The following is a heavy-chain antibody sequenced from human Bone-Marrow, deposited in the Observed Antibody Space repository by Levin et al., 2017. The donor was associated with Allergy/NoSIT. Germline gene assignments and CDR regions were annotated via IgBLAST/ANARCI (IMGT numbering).Heavy chain of an antibody. CDR1: GFTFSSYA. V-gene: IGHV3-30-3*01. CDR2: ISSDGNTK. D-gene: IGHD1-1*01. J-gene: IGHJ4*02. Sequence: QAGGSLRLSCAASGFTFSSYAMDWVRQAPGKGLEWVAVISSDGNTKNYADSVKGRFTISRDNSKNTLYVEMNSLRAEDTAVYYCARGWTTFDYWGQGTLVTVSS. CDR3: ARGWTTFDY.